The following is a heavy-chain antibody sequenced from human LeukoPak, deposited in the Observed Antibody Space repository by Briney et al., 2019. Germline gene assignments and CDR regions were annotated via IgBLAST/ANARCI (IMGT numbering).Heavy chain of an antibody. D-gene: IGHD3-16*02. CDR2: IYYSGST. J-gene: IGHJ4*02. Sequence: SETLSLTCTVSGGSISSSSYYWGWIRQPPGKGLEWIGSIYYSGSTHYNPSLKSRVTISVDTSKNQFSLKLSSVTAADTAVYYCARSDIWGSYRFLDYWGQGALVTVSS. V-gene: IGHV4-39*01. CDR3: ARSDIWGSYRFLDY. CDR1: GGSISSSSYY.